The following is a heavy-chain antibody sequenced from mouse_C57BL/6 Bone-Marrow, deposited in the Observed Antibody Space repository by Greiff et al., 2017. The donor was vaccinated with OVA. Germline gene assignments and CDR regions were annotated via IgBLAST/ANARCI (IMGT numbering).Heavy chain of an antibody. V-gene: IGHV2-2*01. Sequence: VMLVESGPGLVQPSQSLSITCTVSGFSLTSYGVHWVRQSPGKGLEWLGVIWSGGSTDYNAAFISSRSISKDNSKSHVFFKMNSLQADDTAIYYCARSYYGSSYWYFDVWGKGTTVTVSS. CDR3: ARSYYGSSYWYFDV. CDR2: IWSGGST. CDR1: GFSLTSYG. J-gene: IGHJ1*03. D-gene: IGHD1-1*01.